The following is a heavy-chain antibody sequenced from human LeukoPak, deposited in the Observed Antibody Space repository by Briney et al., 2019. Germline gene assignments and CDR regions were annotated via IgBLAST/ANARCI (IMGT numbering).Heavy chain of an antibody. CDR2: INYSGST. J-gene: IGHJ4*02. CDR3: ARVGGYGSRWYLSPYFDY. D-gene: IGHD6-13*01. CDR1: GGSISSYY. Sequence: PSETLSLTCTVSGGSISSYYWSWIRQPPGKGLEWINCINYSGSTNYNPSLKSRVTILVDTSKNQFSLKLSSVTPADMAVYYCARVGGYGSRWYLSPYFDYWGQGTLVTVSS. V-gene: IGHV4-59*01.